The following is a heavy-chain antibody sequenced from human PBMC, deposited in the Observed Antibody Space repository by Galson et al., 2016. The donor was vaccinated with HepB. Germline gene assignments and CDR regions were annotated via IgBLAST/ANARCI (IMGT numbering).Heavy chain of an antibody. CDR2: IREDGSEK. Sequence: SLRLSCAASGFIFRDYWMTWVRQAPGKGLEWVANIREDGSEKFYVDSVKGRFTISRDSAKNSLYLQMNSLRADDTAVYYCAREVGFGYYYSHWGQGTLVTVSS. CDR3: AREVGFGYYYSH. D-gene: IGHD3-22*01. CDR1: GFIFRDYW. J-gene: IGHJ4*02. V-gene: IGHV3-7*01.